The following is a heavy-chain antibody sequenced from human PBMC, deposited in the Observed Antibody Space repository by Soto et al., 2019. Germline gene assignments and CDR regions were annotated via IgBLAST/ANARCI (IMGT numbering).Heavy chain of an antibody. V-gene: IGHV1-18*01. J-gene: IGHJ6*02. CDR1: GYTFPRYG. Sequence: ASVKVSYKASGYTFPRYGISWVHQAPGQGIKWTGWISAYNGNTNYAQNLHCRDTMTTDTPATTAYMKLKSLRSDDTPVYYCARGPAACNMVRPYLNYYSYGMDVWGQGTTVTVSS. CDR3: ARGPAACNMVRPYLNYYSYGMDV. CDR2: ISAYNGNT. D-gene: IGHD3-10*01.